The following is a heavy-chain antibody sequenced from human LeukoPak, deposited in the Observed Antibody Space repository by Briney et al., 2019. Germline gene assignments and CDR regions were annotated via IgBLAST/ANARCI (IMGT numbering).Heavy chain of an antibody. CDR1: GFTFSNYN. CDR3: ARDSRRVGATGGSDY. D-gene: IGHD1-26*01. CDR2: IKQDGSEK. Sequence: GGSLRLSCAASGFTFSNYNMNWVRQAPGKGLEWVANIKQDGSEKNCVDSVKGRSTISRDNAKNSLYLQLNSLRADDTAVYYCARDSRRVGATGGSDYWGQGTLVTVSS. V-gene: IGHV3-7*03. J-gene: IGHJ4*02.